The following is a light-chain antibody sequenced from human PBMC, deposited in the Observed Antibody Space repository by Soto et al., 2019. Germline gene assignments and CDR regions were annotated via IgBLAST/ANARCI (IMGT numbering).Light chain of an antibody. CDR1: QSVSSN. V-gene: IGKV3-15*01. J-gene: IGKJ1*01. CDR2: VAS. Sequence: EIVVTQSPAPLSVSPGERATLSCRASQSVSSNLAWYQQKPGQAPRLLIYVASTRATGIPARFCGRGSGTSCTLTITCLQSEDFAVYYYEQYNNWPPWTFGQGTKVDIK. CDR3: EQYNNWPPWT.